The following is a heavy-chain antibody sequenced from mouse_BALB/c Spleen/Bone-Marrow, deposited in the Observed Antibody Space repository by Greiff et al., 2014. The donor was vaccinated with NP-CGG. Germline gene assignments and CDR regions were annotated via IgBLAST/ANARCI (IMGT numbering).Heavy chain of an antibody. CDR3: ARDYYGSSYGFAY. D-gene: IGHD1-1*01. CDR1: GYSFTGYT. J-gene: IGHJ3*01. V-gene: IGHV1-18*01. Sequence: EVQLVESGPELVKPGASMKISCKASGYSFTGYTMSWVKQSHGKSLEWIGLINPYNGGTSHNQKFKGKATLTVDKSSSTAYMELLSLTSEDSAVYYCARDYYGSSYGFAYWGQGTLVTVSA. CDR2: INPYNGGT.